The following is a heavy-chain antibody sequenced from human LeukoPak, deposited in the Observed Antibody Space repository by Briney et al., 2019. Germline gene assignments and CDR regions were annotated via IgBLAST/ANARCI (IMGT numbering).Heavy chain of an antibody. CDR2: IYYSGST. V-gene: IGHV4-39*01. CDR3: ARQEGQVLRYFDRYPSWFDP. J-gene: IGHJ5*02. CDR1: GGSISSSSYY. Sequence: SETLSLTCTVSGGSISSSSYYWGWIRQPPGKGLEWIGSIYYSGSTYYNPSLKSRVTISVDTSKNQFSLKLSSVTAADTAVYYCARQEGQVLRYFDRYPSWFDPWGQGTLVTVSS. D-gene: IGHD3-9*01.